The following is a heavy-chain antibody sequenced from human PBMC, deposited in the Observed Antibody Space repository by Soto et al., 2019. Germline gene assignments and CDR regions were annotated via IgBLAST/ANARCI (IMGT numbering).Heavy chain of an antibody. Sequence: QLLESGGGSVPPGGSLRLSCAASGFTFSNYAMSWVRQAPGKGLEWVAGISGSDGRTFHADPVKGRFTISRDNSRNTLYLQMSRLRAQDTAVYYCARDQDDYGDSVLGDSYYYHSYGLDVWGQGTTVTVSS. D-gene: IGHD4-17*01. CDR3: ARDQDDYGDSVLGDSYYYHSYGLDV. CDR2: ISGSDGRT. J-gene: IGHJ6*02. CDR1: GFTFSNYA. V-gene: IGHV3-23*01.